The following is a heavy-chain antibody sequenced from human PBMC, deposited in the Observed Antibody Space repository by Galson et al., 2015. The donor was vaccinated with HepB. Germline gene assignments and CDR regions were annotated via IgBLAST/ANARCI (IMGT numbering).Heavy chain of an antibody. D-gene: IGHD2/OR15-2a*01. Sequence: SLRLSCAASGFTFSTYSMNWVRQAPGKGLEWVSSISSRSSYVYSVDSVKGRFTISRDNAKNSLYLQMNSLRAEDTAVYYCARSRDPAKIFPFDYWGQGTLVTVSS. CDR2: ISSRSSYV. CDR3: ARSRDPAKIFPFDY. CDR1: GFTFSTYS. J-gene: IGHJ4*02. V-gene: IGHV3-21*01.